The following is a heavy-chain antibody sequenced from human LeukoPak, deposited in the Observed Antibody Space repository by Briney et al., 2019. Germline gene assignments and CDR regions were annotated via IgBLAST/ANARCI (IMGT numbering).Heavy chain of an antibody. CDR3: ARIAVAGTGKGNY. V-gene: IGHV3-21*01. D-gene: IGHD6-19*01. CDR1: GFTFSSYS. J-gene: IGHJ4*02. CDR2: ISSSSSYI. Sequence: GGSLRLSCAASGFTFSSYSMNWVRQAPGKGLEWVSSISSSSSYIYYADSVKGRFTSSRDNAKNSLYLQMNSLRAEDTAVYYCARIAVAGTGKGNYRGQGTLVTVSS.